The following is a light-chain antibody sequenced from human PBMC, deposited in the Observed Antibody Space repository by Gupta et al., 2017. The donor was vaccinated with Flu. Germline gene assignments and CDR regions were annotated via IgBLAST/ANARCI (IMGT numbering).Light chain of an antibody. Sequence: RVTITCRASQSITNYLNWYQQKPGTSPKLLIYGASTLQSGVPSRFSGSGSGTDFTLTISSLQPEDFATYYCQQSYNYNTPRTFGQGTKVEIK. V-gene: IGKV1-39*01. J-gene: IGKJ1*01. CDR2: GAS. CDR3: QQSYNYNTPRT. CDR1: QSITNY.